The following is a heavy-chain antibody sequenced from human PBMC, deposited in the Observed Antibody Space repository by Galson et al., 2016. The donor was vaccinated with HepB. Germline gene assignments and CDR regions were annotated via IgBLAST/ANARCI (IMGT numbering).Heavy chain of an antibody. Sequence: PALVTPTQTLTLTCTFSGFSLSTRTMGVGWIRQPPGKALEWLALIYWDDEKRYISSLTSRLSITKGPSENQVVLTMTKLNPVDTATYYCVHRREDDTRGYSFDSWGQGAPATVSA. CDR3: VHRREDDTRGYSFDS. V-gene: IGHV2-5*02. J-gene: IGHJ4*02. CDR1: GFSLSTRTMG. D-gene: IGHD3-22*01. CDR2: IYWDDEK.